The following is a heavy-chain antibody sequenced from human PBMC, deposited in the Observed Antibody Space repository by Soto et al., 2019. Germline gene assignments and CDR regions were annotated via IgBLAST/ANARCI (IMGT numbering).Heavy chain of an antibody. CDR3: AREKSYGMDV. V-gene: IGHV1-8*02. Sequence: GASVKVSCKASGGTFSSYTISWVRQAPGQGLEWMGRMNPNSGNTGYAQKFQGRVTMTRNTSISTAYMEMNSLRSEDTAVYYCAREKSYGMDVWGQGTTVTVSS. CDR2: MNPNSGNT. CDR1: GGTFSSYT. J-gene: IGHJ6*02.